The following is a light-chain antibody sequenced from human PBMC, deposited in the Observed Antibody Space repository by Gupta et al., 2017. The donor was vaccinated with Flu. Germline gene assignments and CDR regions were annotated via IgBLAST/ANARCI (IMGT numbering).Light chain of an antibody. J-gene: IGLJ3*02. CDR2: RNN. V-gene: IGLV1-47*01. CDR3: AAWDDSLSGWV. CDR1: SSNIGSNY. Sequence: SVLTPPLSASGTPGQRVTISCSGSSSNIGSNYVYWYQQLPGTAPKLLIYRNNQRPSGVPDRFSGSKSGTSASLAISGLRSEDEADYYCAAWDDSLSGWVFGGGTKLTVL.